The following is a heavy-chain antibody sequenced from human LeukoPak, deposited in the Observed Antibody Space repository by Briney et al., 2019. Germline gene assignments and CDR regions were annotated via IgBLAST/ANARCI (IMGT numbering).Heavy chain of an antibody. Sequence: GGSLRLSCTASGFTFGDYAMSWFRQAPGKGLEWVSAISGSGGSTYYADSVKGRFTISRDNSKNTLYLQMNSLRAEDTAVYYCAKDRGHYSGYDYWGQGTLVTVSS. D-gene: IGHD5-12*01. CDR3: AKDRGHYSGYDY. V-gene: IGHV3-23*01. CDR1: GFTFGDYA. CDR2: ISGSGGST. J-gene: IGHJ4*02.